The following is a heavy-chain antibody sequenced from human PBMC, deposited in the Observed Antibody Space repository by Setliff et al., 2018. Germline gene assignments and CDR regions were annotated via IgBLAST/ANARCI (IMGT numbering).Heavy chain of an antibody. Sequence: SVKVSCKASGYTFTSYAISWVRQAPGQGLAWMGGIIPIFGTANYAQKFQGRVTITTDESMSTAYMELSSLRSEDTAVYYCARVSSQYNSSGYYTYWGPGTLVTVS. J-gene: IGHJ4*02. V-gene: IGHV1-69*05. CDR2: IIPIFGTA. CDR1: GYTFTSYA. D-gene: IGHD3-22*01. CDR3: ARVSSQYNSSGYYTY.